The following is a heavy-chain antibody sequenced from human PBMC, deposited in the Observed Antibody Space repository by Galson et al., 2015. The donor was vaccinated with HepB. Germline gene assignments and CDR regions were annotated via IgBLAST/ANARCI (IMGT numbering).Heavy chain of an antibody. D-gene: IGHD4-23*01. Sequence: SLRLSCAASGIAFRDCAMSWVRQSPERGLEWVSTVDAIGTTTHHADSVRGRFTISRDNSRHTVSLQMNSLRVEDTAIYYCAKDCCGDSLFDYWGHGTLVIVS. CDR1: GIAFRDCA. CDR2: VDAIGTTT. V-gene: IGHV3-23*05. J-gene: IGHJ4*01. CDR3: AKDCCGDSLFDY.